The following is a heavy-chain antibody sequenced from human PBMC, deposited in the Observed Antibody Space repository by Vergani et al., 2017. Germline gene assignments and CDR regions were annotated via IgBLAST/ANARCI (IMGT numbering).Heavy chain of an antibody. Sequence: QVTLKESGPALVKPTQTLTLTCTFSGFSLSTSGMRVSWIRQPPGKALEWLSRIDWDDDKFYSTSLKTRLTISKDTSQNQVVLTMTNMDPVDTATYYCARTPGITDDAFDIWGQGTMVTVSS. CDR3: ARTPGITDDAFDI. CDR2: IDWDDDK. V-gene: IGHV2-70*04. D-gene: IGHD1-14*01. J-gene: IGHJ3*02. CDR1: GFSLSTSGMR.